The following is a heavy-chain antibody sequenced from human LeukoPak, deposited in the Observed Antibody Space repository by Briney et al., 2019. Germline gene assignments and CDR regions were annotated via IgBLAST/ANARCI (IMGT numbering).Heavy chain of an antibody. J-gene: IGHJ4*02. V-gene: IGHV3-66*01. D-gene: IGHD3-10*01. CDR3: ARMGLWFGELLGRRDF. CDR1: GFTVSSDY. CDR2: IYRAGST. Sequence: GGSLRLSCAASGFTVSSDYMSWVRQAPGKGLEWVSVIYRAGSTHYADSVKGRFTISRDSSKNTLDLQMNSLRVEDSAVYFCARMGLWFGELLGRRDFWGQGTLVTVSS.